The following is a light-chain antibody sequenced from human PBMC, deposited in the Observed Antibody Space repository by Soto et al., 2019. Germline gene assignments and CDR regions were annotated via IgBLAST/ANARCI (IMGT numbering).Light chain of an antibody. Sequence: DIQMTQSPSTLSASVGDRVTITCRASQSISSWLAWYQQKPGKAPKLLIYKASSLESGVPPRFSGSGSGTEFTLTISSLQPDDFATYYCQQYHSYSPWTFGQGTKVEIK. CDR2: KAS. CDR1: QSISSW. CDR3: QQYHSYSPWT. J-gene: IGKJ1*01. V-gene: IGKV1-5*03.